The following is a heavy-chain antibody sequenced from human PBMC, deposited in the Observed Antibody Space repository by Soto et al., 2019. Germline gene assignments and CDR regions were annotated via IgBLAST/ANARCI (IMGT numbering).Heavy chain of an antibody. J-gene: IGHJ6*02. V-gene: IGHV1-18*01. CDR3: ARDLPTMDV. CDR1: GYTFTSYG. CDR2: IRAYNGNT. Sequence: QVQLVQSGAEVKKPGASVKVSCKASGYTFTSYGISWVRQAPGQGLEWMGWIRAYNGNTNYAQKLQGRVTMTTDTSTITADMEMRSLRSADTAVYYCARDLPTMDVWGQGTTVTVSS.